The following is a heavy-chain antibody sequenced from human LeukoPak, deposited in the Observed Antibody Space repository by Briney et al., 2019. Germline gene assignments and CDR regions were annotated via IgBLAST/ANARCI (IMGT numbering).Heavy chain of an antibody. V-gene: IGHV3-48*02. J-gene: IGHJ6*02. D-gene: IGHD5-12*01. CDR1: GFTFSSFS. CDR2: ISSSSTTI. CDR3: ARNSRLDV. Sequence: GGSLRLSCTASGFTFSSFSMNWVRQAPGKGLEWISYISSSSTTIYYADSVKGRFTISRGNAKNSLYLQMNSLRDEDTAVYYCARNSRLDVWGQGTTVTVSS.